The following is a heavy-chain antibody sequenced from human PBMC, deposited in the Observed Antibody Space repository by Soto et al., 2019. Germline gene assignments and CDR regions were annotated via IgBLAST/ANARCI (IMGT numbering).Heavy chain of an antibody. Sequence: SGPTLVNPTQTLTLTCTFSGFSLSTSGVGVGWIRQPPGKALEWLALIYWNDDKRYSPSLKSRLTITKDTSKNQVVLTMTNMDPVDTATYYCAHSYYSGSYRYYYYYGMDVWGQGTTVTVSS. CDR2: IYWNDDK. CDR3: AHSYYSGSYRYYYYYGMDV. J-gene: IGHJ6*02. D-gene: IGHD1-26*01. CDR1: GFSLSTSGVG. V-gene: IGHV2-5*01.